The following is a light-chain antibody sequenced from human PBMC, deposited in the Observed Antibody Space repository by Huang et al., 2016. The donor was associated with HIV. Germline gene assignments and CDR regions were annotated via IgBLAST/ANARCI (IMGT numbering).Light chain of an antibody. Sequence: DVMMTQSPLSLPVTLGQPASISCRSSQSLVHSDGNTYLNWFQQRQGQSPRRLIYKVSKRDSGVPERFSGRGSGTDFTLKISRVEAEDVGVYFCMQGTHWPPVTFGQGTKVEIK. CDR2: KVS. V-gene: IGKV2-30*02. J-gene: IGKJ1*01. CDR1: QSLVHSDGNTY. CDR3: MQGTHWPPVT.